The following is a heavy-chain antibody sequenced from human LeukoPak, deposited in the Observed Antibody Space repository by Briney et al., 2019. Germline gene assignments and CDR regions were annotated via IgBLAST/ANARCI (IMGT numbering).Heavy chain of an antibody. Sequence: GGSLRLSCAASGFTFSSYSMNWVRQAPGKGLEWVSSISSSSYIYYADSVKGRFTISRDNAKNSLYLQMNSLRAEDTAVYYCAAAADILTGYFPFDYWGQGTLVTVSS. CDR2: ISSSSYI. J-gene: IGHJ4*02. CDR1: GFTFSSYS. D-gene: IGHD3-9*01. CDR3: AAAADILTGYFPFDY. V-gene: IGHV3-21*01.